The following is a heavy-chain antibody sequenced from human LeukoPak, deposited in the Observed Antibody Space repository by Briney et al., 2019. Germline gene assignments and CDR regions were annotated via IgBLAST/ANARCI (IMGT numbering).Heavy chain of an antibody. V-gene: IGHV4-4*02. CDR2: IYHSGST. CDR1: GGSISSTNW. D-gene: IGHD2-2*01. J-gene: IGHJ4*02. Sequence: SGTLSLTCVVSGGSISSTNWWSWVRQPPGKGLEWIGEIYHSGSTNYNPSLKSRVTISVDTSKNQFSLKLSSVTAADTAVYYCARAPKNCSSTSCWYFDYWGQGTLVTVSS. CDR3: ARAPKNCSSTSCWYFDY.